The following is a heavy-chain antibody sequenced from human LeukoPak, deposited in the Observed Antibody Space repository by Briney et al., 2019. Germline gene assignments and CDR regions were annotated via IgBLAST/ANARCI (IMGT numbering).Heavy chain of an antibody. D-gene: IGHD5/OR15-5a*01. CDR2: ISSSSSYI. CDR1: GFTFSGAW. V-gene: IGHV3-21*01. CDR3: ARGLPLPDY. Sequence: GGSLRLSCTASGFTFSGAWMTWVRQAPGKGLEWVSCISSSSSYIFYADSVKGRFTISRDNAKNSLYLQMNSLRAEDTAVYYCARGLPLPDYWGQGTLVSVSS. J-gene: IGHJ4*02.